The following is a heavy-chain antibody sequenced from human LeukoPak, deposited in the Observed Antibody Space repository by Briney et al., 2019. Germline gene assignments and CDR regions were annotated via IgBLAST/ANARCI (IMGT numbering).Heavy chain of an antibody. CDR3: AREVAVAGTWSGYFDL. CDR2: IIPIFGTA. D-gene: IGHD6-19*01. J-gene: IGHJ2*01. V-gene: IGHV1-69*06. Sequence: SVKVSCKASGGTFSSYAISWVRQAPGQGLEWMGGIIPIFGTANYAQKFQGRVTITADKSTSTAYTELSSLRSEDTAVYYCAREVAVAGTWSGYFDLWGRGTLVTVSS. CDR1: GGTFSSYA.